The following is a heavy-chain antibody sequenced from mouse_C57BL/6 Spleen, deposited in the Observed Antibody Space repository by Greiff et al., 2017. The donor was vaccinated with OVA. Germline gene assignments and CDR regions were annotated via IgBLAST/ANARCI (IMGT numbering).Heavy chain of an antibody. CDR2: IWTGGGT. V-gene: IGHV2-9-1*01. CDR1: GFSLTSYA. Sequence: VKLVESGPGLVAPSQSLSITCTVSGFSLTSYAISWVRQPPGKGLEWLGVIWTGGGTNYNSALKSRLSISKDNSKSQVFLKMNSLQTDDTARYYCARIPLITTVVARYFDVWGTGTTVTVSS. D-gene: IGHD1-1*01. CDR3: ARIPLITTVVARYFDV. J-gene: IGHJ1*03.